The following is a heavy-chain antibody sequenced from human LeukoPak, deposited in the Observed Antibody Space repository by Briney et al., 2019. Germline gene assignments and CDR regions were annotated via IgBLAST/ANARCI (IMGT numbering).Heavy chain of an antibody. CDR1: GGSISSYY. CDR3: ARQIYQGWFDP. D-gene: IGHD2-2*01. Sequence: SETLSLTCTVSGGSISSYYWSWIRQPPGKGLEWIGYIYYSGSTNYNPSLKSRVTISADTSKNQFSLKLSSVTAADTAVYYCARQIYQGWFDPWGQGTLVTVSS. CDR2: IYYSGST. J-gene: IGHJ5*02. V-gene: IGHV4-59*08.